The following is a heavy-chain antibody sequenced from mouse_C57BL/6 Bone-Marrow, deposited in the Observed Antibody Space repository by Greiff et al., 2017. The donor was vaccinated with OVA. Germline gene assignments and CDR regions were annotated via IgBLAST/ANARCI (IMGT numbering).Heavy chain of an antibody. J-gene: IGHJ4*01. CDR1: GYTFTSYW. D-gene: IGHD1-1*01. CDR3: ARRTTVVDAMDY. CDR2: IDPSDSYT. V-gene: IGHV1-69*01. Sequence: QVQLQQSGAELVMPGASVKLSCKASGYTFTSYWMHWVKQRPGQGLEWIGEIDPSDSYTNYNQKFKGKSTLTVDKSSSTAYMQLSSLTSEDSAVYYCARRTTVVDAMDYWGQGTSVTVS.